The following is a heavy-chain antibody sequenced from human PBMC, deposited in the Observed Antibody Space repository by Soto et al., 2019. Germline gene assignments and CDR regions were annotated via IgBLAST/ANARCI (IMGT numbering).Heavy chain of an antibody. D-gene: IGHD3-22*01. J-gene: IGHJ4*02. Sequence: VASVKVSCKASGYTFTGYYMHWVRQAPGQGLEWMGWINPNSGGTNYAQKFQGRVTMTRDTSISTAYMELSRLRSDDTAVHYCARVFYYYDSSGYLDYWGQGTLVTVSS. CDR2: INPNSGGT. V-gene: IGHV1-2*02. CDR3: ARVFYYYDSSGYLDY. CDR1: GYTFTGYY.